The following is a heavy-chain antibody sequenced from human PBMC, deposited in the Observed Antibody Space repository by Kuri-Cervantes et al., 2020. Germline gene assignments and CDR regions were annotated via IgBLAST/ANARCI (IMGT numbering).Heavy chain of an antibody. CDR2: IWYDGSNK. J-gene: IGHJ4*02. CDR1: GFTFSNHG. Sequence: GESLKISCAASGFTFSNHGMHWVRQAPGKGLEWVAVIWYDGSNKYYTDSVKGRFTISRDNSKNTLYLQMNSLRVEDTAVYYCARDGGGIGWRIDYWGQGILVTVSS. D-gene: IGHD6-19*01. V-gene: IGHV3-33*01. CDR3: ARDGGGIGWRIDY.